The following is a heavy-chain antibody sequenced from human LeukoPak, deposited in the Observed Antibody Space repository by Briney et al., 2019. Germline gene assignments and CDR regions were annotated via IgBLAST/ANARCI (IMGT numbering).Heavy chain of an antibody. D-gene: IGHD2-2*02. Sequence: SVKVSCKASGGTFSSYTISWVRQAPGQGLEWMGRIIPILGIANYAQKFQGRVTITADKSTSTAYMELSSLRSEDTAVYYCARDHCSSTSCYIKVWFDHWGQGTLVTVSS. CDR1: GGTFSSYT. CDR3: ARDHCSSTSCYIKVWFDH. J-gene: IGHJ5*02. V-gene: IGHV1-69*04. CDR2: IIPILGIA.